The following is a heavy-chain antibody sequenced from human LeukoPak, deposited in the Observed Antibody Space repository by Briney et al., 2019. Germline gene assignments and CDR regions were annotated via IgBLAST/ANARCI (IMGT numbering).Heavy chain of an antibody. V-gene: IGHV3-30*18. J-gene: IGHJ6*02. CDR1: GFTFSTYG. CDR3: AKQFRDGFSFYYYYGIDV. CDR2: ILNDGSNK. Sequence: GGSLRLSCAASGFTFSTYGMHWVRQAPGKGLEWVAFILNDGSNKYYADSVKGRFTIPRDNSKNTLYLQMNSLRAEDTAVYYCAKQFRDGFSFYYYYGIDVWGQGTTVTVSS. D-gene: IGHD5-24*01.